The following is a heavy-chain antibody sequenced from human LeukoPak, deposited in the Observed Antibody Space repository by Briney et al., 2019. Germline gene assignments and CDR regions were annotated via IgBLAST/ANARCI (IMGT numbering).Heavy chain of an antibody. J-gene: IGHJ5*02. CDR1: GFTFDDLA. V-gene: IGHV3-9*01. CDR3: AKDVDESVAGNNWFDP. Sequence: LRLSCAASGFTFDDLAMHWVRQAPGKGLEWVSGINWNSDTRAYADSVKGRFTISRDNAKNFVYLQMSSLRAEDTAFYYCAKDVDESVAGNNWFDPWGQGTLVTVSS. D-gene: IGHD6-19*01. CDR2: INWNSDTR.